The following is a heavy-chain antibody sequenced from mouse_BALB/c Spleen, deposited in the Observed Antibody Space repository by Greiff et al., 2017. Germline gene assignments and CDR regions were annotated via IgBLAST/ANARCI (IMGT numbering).Heavy chain of an antibody. V-gene: IGHV6-6*02. CDR2: IRLKSNNYAT. CDR3: TRLWGKYYYAMDY. D-gene: IGHD2-1*01. J-gene: IGHJ4*01. Sequence: EVQVVESGGGLVQPGGSMKLSCVASGFTFSNYWMNWVRQSPEKGLEWVAEIRLKSNNYATHYAESVKGRFTISRDDSKSSVYLQMNNLRAEDTGIYYCTRLWGKYYYAMDYWGQGTSVTVSS. CDR1: GFTFSNYW.